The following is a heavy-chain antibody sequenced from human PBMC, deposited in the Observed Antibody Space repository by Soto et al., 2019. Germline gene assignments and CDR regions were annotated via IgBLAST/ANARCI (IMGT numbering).Heavy chain of an antibody. CDR2: ISISSSYK. V-gene: IGHV3-21*01. CDR3: ERGEYGMDV. Sequence: VGSLRLSCAASGFTFSSYSMNWVRQAPGKGLEWVSSISISSSYKYFVDSVKGRFTISRDNAKNSLYLQMNSLRAEDTAVYYCERGEYGMDVCGQGTTVTVSS. CDR1: GFTFSSYS. J-gene: IGHJ6*02.